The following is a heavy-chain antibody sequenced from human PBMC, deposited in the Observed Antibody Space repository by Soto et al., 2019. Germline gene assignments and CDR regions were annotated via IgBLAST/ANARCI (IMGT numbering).Heavy chain of an antibody. CDR2: ISSSSSYI. Sequence: EVQLVESGGGLVKPGGSLRLSCAASGFTFSSYSMNWVRQAPGKGLEWVSSISSSSSYIYYADSVKGRFTISRDNAKNSLYLQMNSLRAEDTAVYYCARDQLSRRWDYYYYYGMDVWVQGTTVTVSS. J-gene: IGHJ6*02. CDR3: ARDQLSRRWDYYYYYGMDV. V-gene: IGHV3-21*01. D-gene: IGHD6-13*01. CDR1: GFTFSSYS.